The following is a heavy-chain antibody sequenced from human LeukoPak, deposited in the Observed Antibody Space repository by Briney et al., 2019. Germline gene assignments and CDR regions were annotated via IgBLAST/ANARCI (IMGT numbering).Heavy chain of an antibody. D-gene: IGHD3-10*01. J-gene: IGHJ6*04. Sequence: PGGSLRLSCAASGFTFSSYEMNWVRQAPGKGLEWVSYISSSGSTIYYADSVKGRFTISRDNAKNSLYLQMNSLSAEDTAVYYCARDYYYGSGSDWGKGTTVTVSS. CDR3: ARDYYYGSGSD. CDR1: GFTFSSYE. CDR2: ISSSGSTI. V-gene: IGHV3-48*03.